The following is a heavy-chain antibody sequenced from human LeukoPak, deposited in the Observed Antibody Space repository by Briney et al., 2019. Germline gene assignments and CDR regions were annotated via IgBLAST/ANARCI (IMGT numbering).Heavy chain of an antibody. J-gene: IGHJ4*02. CDR2: INPTTADT. CDR3: ARASPTFDY. V-gene: IGHV1-46*01. CDR1: GYTFTSYY. Sequence: GASVKVSCKASGYTFTSYYMHWVRQAPGQGLEWMGIINPTTADTSYAQKFQGRITMTRDTSTSTVYMELSSLRSEDTAVYYCARASPTFDYWGQGTLVTVSS.